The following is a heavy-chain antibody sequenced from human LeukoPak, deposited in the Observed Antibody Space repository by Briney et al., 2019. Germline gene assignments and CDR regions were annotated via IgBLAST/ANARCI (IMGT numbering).Heavy chain of an antibody. CDR3: ARGGGQWLVRDYYFDY. CDR1: GFTFSSYA. D-gene: IGHD6-19*01. Sequence: GGSLRLSCAASGFTFSSYAMHWVRQAPGMGLEWVAVISYDGSNKYYADSVKGRFTISRDNSKNTLYLQMNSLRAEDTAVYYCARGGGQWLVRDYYFDYWGQGTLVTVSS. V-gene: IGHV3-30*04. CDR2: ISYDGSNK. J-gene: IGHJ4*02.